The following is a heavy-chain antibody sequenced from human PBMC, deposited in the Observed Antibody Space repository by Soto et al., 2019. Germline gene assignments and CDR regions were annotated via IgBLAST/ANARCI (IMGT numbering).Heavy chain of an antibody. V-gene: IGHV4-4*02. J-gene: IGHJ4*02. Sequence: QVQLQESGPGLVRPSGTLSLTCAVSGDSINSNYCWTWVRQPPGKGLEWIAEIYYSGGTSYNPSRTSRVTISMDKSKNPFSLNLTSVTAADTAMYYCARDTGWGLGYWGQGTLVTVSS. D-gene: IGHD6-19*01. CDR2: IYYSGGT. CDR1: GDSINSNYC. CDR3: ARDTGWGLGY.